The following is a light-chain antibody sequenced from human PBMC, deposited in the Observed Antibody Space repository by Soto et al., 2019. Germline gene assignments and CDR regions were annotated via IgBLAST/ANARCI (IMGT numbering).Light chain of an antibody. J-gene: IGKJ4*01. Sequence: EIVLTQSPGTLSLSPGERATLSCRASQSVTGTYLAWYQQKPGQAPRLLIYDASSRATGISDKFSGSGSGTDFTLTISRLEPEDFAVYYCQQYGGSLITFGGGTKVEIK. V-gene: IGKV3-20*01. CDR1: QSVTGTY. CDR2: DAS. CDR3: QQYGGSLIT.